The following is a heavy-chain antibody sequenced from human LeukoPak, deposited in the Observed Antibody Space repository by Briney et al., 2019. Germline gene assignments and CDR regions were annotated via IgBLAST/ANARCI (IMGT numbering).Heavy chain of an antibody. V-gene: IGHV4-39*07. CDR1: GVSISSSSYY. CDR2: IYYSGST. D-gene: IGHD3-22*01. J-gene: IGHJ5*02. Sequence: SETLSLTCTVSGVSISSSSYYWGWIRQPPGKGLEWIGSIYYSGSTYYNPSLKSRVTISVDTSKNQFSLKLSSVTAADTAVYYCAKDIGSSGSLRGTWFDPWGQGTLVTVSS. CDR3: AKDIGSSGSLRGTWFDP.